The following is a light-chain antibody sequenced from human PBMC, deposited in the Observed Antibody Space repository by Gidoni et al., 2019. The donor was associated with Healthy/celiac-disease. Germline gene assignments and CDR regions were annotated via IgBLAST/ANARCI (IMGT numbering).Light chain of an antibody. V-gene: IGKV1-39*01. CDR3: RQSYSTPLT. Sequence: DIEMTQIPSSLSASVGDRVTITCRASQSISSYLNWYQQKPGKAPKLMIYAASSLQSGVPSRFSGSGSGTDFTLTISSLQPEDFATYYCRQSYSTPLTFGRGTKVKIK. J-gene: IGKJ4*01. CDR2: AAS. CDR1: QSISSY.